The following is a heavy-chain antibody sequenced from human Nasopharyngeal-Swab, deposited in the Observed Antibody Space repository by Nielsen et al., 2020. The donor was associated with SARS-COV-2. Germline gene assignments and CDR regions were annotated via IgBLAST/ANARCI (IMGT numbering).Heavy chain of an antibody. D-gene: IGHD6-19*01. CDR1: GGDLNNYL. CDR3: ARHIRGWDAFDI. V-gene: IGHV4-34*01. J-gene: IGHJ3*02. CDR2: IYHRGTT. Sequence: GSLRLSCAVYGGDLNNYLGGWVRQTPGKGLEWIGEIYHRGTTNYNPSLKSRVTISVDTSKNQFSLELISVTAADTAVYYCARHIRGWDAFDIWGQGTTVTVSS.